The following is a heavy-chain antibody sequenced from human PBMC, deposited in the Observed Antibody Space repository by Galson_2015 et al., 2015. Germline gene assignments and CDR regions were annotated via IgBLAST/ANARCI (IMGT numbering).Heavy chain of an antibody. CDR3: ARTPRDGYNGYYFDY. D-gene: IGHD5-24*01. Sequence: PALVKPTQTLTLTCTVSGFSLINARMGVGWIRQPPGKALERLAHIFSNYEKSYSTSLKSRLTISKDTSKSQVVLTMTNMDTVDTAAYYCARTPRDGYNGYYFDYWGQGTLVTVSS. CDR2: IFSNYEK. V-gene: IGHV2-26*01. J-gene: IGHJ4*02. CDR1: GFSLINARMG.